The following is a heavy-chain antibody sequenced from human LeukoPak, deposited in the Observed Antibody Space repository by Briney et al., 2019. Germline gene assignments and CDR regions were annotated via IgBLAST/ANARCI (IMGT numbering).Heavy chain of an antibody. CDR2: MNPNSGNT. D-gene: IGHD5-12*01. CDR3: ARGNSGYDLYYFDY. Sequence: ASVKVSCKASGYTFTSYDINWLRQATAQGLEWMGWMNPNSGNTGYAQKFQGRVTMTRNTSISTAYMELSSLRSEDTALYYCARGNSGYDLYYFDYWGQGTLVTVSS. J-gene: IGHJ4*02. V-gene: IGHV1-8*01. CDR1: GYTFTSYD.